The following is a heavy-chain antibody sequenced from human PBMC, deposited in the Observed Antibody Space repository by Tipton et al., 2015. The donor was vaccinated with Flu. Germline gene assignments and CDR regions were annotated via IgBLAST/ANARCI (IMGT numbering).Heavy chain of an antibody. Sequence: SLRLSCAASGFTFSSYSMNWVRQAPGKGLEWVSSISSSSSYIYYADSVKGRFTISRDNAKNSLYLQMNSLRAEDTAVYYCARLGRDGYNYYYYYYMDVWGKGTTVTVSS. J-gene: IGHJ6*03. D-gene: IGHD5-24*01. CDR3: ARLGRDGYNYYYYYYMDV. CDR1: GFTFSSYS. CDR2: ISSSSSYI. V-gene: IGHV3-21*01.